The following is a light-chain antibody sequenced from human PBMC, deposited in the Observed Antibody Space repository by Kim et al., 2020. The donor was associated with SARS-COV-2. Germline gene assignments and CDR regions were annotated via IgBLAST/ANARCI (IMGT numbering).Light chain of an antibody. V-gene: IGLV2-11*01. CDR2: DVS. J-gene: IGLJ1*01. CDR3: CSYAGSYTFV. CDR1: GSDVGVYDY. Sequence: SFAISCTGPGSDVGVYDYVSWYQQHPGKAPKLMIYDVSKLPSVVPDRFSGSKSGNTASLTISGLQAEDEADYYCCSYAGSYTFVFGTGTKVTVL.